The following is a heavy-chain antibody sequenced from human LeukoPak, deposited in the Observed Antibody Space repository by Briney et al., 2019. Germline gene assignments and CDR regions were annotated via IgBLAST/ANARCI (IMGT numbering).Heavy chain of an antibody. Sequence: GESLKISCKGSGYSFTNSWITWVRQMPGKGLEWMGRIDPTDSYTNYSPFFQGHVIFSTDKSITTAYLQWSSLKASDTAMYYCASFGRSGRDYDFDSWGQGTLVTVSS. CDR3: ASFGRSGRDYDFDS. CDR1: GYSFTNSW. J-gene: IGHJ4*02. V-gene: IGHV5-10-1*01. CDR2: IDPTDSYT. D-gene: IGHD5-12*01.